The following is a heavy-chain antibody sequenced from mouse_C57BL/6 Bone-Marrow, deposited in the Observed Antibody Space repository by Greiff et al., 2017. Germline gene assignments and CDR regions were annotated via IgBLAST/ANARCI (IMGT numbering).Heavy chain of an antibody. J-gene: IGHJ4*01. CDR1: GFSLTSYG. CDR3: ARHEGDGGYYAMDY. Sequence: VKLVESGPGLVAPSQSLSITCTVSGFSLTSYGVHWVRQPPGKGLEWLVVIWSDGSTTYNSALKSRLSISKDNSQSQVFLKMNSLQTEDTAMYYCARHEGDGGYYAMDYWGQGTSVTVSS. V-gene: IGHV2-6-1*01. CDR2: IWSDGST. D-gene: IGHD1-2*01.